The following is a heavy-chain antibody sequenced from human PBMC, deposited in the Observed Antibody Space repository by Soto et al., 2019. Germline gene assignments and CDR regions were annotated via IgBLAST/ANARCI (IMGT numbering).Heavy chain of an antibody. CDR3: ARDDDGVQAPSSFAY. J-gene: IGHJ4*02. CDR2: INPSAGTT. V-gene: IGHV1-46*01. Sequence: QVQLVQSGAEVKKPGASVKVSCKASGYTFTNYYMHWVRPCPGQGLEWMGIINPSAGTTTYAQRCQGRVTMIRDTSTSTVHMEVSGLRAEDTAVYYCARDDDGVQAPSSFAYWGQGTLVTVSS. D-gene: IGHD4-17*01. CDR1: GYTFTNYY.